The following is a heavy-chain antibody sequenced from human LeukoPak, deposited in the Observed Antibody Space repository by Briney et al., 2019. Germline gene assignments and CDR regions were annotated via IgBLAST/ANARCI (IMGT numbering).Heavy chain of an antibody. V-gene: IGHV3-74*01. CDR3: AREESYDYVWGRYRVFDY. J-gene: IGHJ4*02. CDR2: INSDGSST. CDR1: GFTFSNYW. Sequence: GGSLRLSCAASGFTFSNYWMHWVRQAPGKGLVWVSRINSDGSSTSYADSVKGRFTISRDNAKNTLYLQMNSLRAEDTAVYYCAREESYDYVWGRYRVFDYWGQGTLVTVSS. D-gene: IGHD3-16*02.